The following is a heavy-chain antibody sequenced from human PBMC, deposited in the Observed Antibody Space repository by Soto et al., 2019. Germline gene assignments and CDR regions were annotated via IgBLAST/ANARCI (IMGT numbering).Heavy chain of an antibody. V-gene: IGHV4-30-4*01. CDR1: GGSISSGDYY. CDR3: ARGENGYHIGY. Sequence: PSETLSLTCTVSGGSISSGDYYWSWIRQPPGKGLEWIGEIYHSGNTNYKPSLKSRVTISVDKSKNQFSLKLNSVTAADTAVYYCARGENGYHIGYWGQGTLVIVSS. D-gene: IGHD5-12*01. J-gene: IGHJ4*02. CDR2: IYHSGNT.